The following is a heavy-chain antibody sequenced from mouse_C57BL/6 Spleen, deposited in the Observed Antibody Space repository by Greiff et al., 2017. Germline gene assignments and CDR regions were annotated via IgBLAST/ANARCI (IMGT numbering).Heavy chain of an antibody. CDR3: ARSSHWYFDV. J-gene: IGHJ1*03. V-gene: IGHV1-76*01. CDR1: GYTFTDYY. CDR2: IYPGSGNT. D-gene: IGHD1-1*01. Sequence: QVQLQQSGAELVRPGASVKLSCKASGYTFTDYYITWVKQRPGQGLEWIARIYPGSGNTYYNEKFKGKATLTAEKSSSTAYMQLSSLTSEDSAVYFCARSSHWYFDVWGTGTTVTVSS.